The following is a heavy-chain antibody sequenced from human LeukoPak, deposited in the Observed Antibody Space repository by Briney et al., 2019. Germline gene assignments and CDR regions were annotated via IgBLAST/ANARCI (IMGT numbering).Heavy chain of an antibody. D-gene: IGHD5-12*01. CDR3: AKTYSRESGYDFFFHC. Sequence: PGGSLRLSCAASGFSFSSYGFHWVRQAPGKGLEWVSAISYDGINIHYADSVRGRFTISRDNSRNMVYLQMNSLRVEDTAVYYCAKTYSRESGYDFFFHCWGQGTRVTVSS. CDR1: GFSFSSYG. CDR2: ISYDGINI. J-gene: IGHJ4*02. V-gene: IGHV3-33*06.